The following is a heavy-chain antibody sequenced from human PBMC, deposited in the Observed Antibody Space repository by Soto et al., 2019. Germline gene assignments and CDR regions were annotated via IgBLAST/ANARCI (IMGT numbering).Heavy chain of an antibody. V-gene: IGHV1-2*02. D-gene: IGHD4-17*01. Sequence: GASVKVSCKASGYTFTDHYLHWVRQAPGQDLEWMGWINPNGGTRNSAQKFQGRVDMTRDTSISTAYMELSRLNSDDTAVYYCVRSEMTTLPNFAYWGQAPQVTVSS. CDR3: VRSEMTTLPNFAY. CDR2: INPNGGTR. CDR1: GYTFTDHY. J-gene: IGHJ4*02.